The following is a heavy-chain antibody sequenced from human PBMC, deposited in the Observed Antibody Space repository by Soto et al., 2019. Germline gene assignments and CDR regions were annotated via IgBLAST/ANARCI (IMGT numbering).Heavy chain of an antibody. J-gene: IGHJ4*02. V-gene: IGHV3-15*01. CDR2: IKRKTDGGTT. Sequence: GGSLRLSCAASGFTFSNAWMSWVRQAPGKGLEWVGRIKRKTDGGTTDYAAPVKGRFTISRDDSKNTLYLQMNSPKTEDTAVYYCTTDHEGNDFWSGYSYDFDYWGQGTLVTVSS. D-gene: IGHD3-3*01. CDR3: TTDHEGNDFWSGYSYDFDY. CDR1: GFTFSNAW.